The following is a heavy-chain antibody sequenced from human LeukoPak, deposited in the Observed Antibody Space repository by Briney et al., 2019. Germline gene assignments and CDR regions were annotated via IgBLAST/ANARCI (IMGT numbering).Heavy chain of an antibody. Sequence: ASVKVSCKASGYTLTTYGISWVRQAPGQGLEWMGWISAYNGNTNYAQKLQGRVTMTTETSTNTAYMELRSLRSDDTAVYYCASLLWFGESSPFDPWGQGTLVIVSS. CDR2: ISAYNGNT. D-gene: IGHD3-10*01. CDR3: ASLLWFGESSPFDP. CDR1: GYTLTTYG. V-gene: IGHV1-18*01. J-gene: IGHJ5*02.